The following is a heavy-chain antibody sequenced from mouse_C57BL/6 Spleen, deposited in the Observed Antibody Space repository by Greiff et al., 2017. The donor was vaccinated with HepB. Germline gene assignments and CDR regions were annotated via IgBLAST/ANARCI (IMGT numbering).Heavy chain of an antibody. D-gene: IGHD1-1*01. V-gene: IGHV5-4*01. CDR3: ARVHYYGSSPDY. CDR2: ISDGGSYT. Sequence: EVQLVESGGGLVKPGGSLKLSCAASGFTFSSYAMSWVRQTPEKRLEWVATISDGGSYTYYPDNVKGRFTISRDNAKNNLYLQMSHLKSEDTAMYYWARVHYYGSSPDYWGQGTTLTVSS. CDR1: GFTFSSYA. J-gene: IGHJ2*01.